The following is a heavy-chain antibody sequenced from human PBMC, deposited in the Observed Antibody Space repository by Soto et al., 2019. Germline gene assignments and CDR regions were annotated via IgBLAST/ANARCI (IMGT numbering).Heavy chain of an antibody. CDR3: ARVEGSIGACGDRAVDI. J-gene: IGHJ3*02. CDR1: GFTVTTYW. D-gene: IGHD6-19*01. V-gene: IGHV3-7*01. Sequence: EVKLVESGGGLVQPGGSLRLSCAPSGFTVTTYWMTWVRQAPGEGLEWVANIKEDGSEKNYVDSVKGRFTISRDKANSSVYLQMNSLRVEDTALYYCARVEGSIGACGDRAVDIWHQGTMVTVSS. CDR2: IKEDGSEK.